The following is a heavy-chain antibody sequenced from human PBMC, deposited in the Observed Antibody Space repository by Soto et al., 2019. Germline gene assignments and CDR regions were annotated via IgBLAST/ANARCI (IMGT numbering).Heavy chain of an antibody. CDR1: GGTFSSYA. CDR3: AGDEPHGDLNWYFDL. Sequence: QVQLVQCGAEVKKPGSSVKVSCKASGGTFSSYAISWVRQAPAQGLEGMGGVIPIFGTANYAQKFQGRVTITADASTSTAYMELSSLRSEDTAVYYCAGDEPHGDLNWYFDLWGGGTLVTVS. V-gene: IGHV1-69*01. J-gene: IGHJ2*01. D-gene: IGHD4-17*01. CDR2: VIPIFGTA.